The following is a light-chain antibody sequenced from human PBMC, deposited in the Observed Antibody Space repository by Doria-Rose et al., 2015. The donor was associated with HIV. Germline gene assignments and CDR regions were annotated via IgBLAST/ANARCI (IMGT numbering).Light chain of an antibody. CDR3: QQYYDTPS. J-gene: IGKJ3*01. V-gene: IGKV4-1*01. CDR1: QSLLYTSKNY. Sequence: DIRLTQSPESLGMSLGERATLNCKSNQSLLYTSKNYLAWCQQKPGQPPKLLIYWASTRQSGVPARFSGSGSETDFTLTISSLEAEDVAVYYCQQYYDTPSFGPGTTVDIK. CDR2: WAS.